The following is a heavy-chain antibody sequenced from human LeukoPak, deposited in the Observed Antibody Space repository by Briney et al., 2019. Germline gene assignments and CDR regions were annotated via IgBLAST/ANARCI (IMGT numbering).Heavy chain of an antibody. D-gene: IGHD5-24*01. CDR1: GYTFTSYY. V-gene: IGHV1-46*01. J-gene: IGHJ6*03. CDR2: INPSGGST. Sequence: ASVKVSCKASGYTFTSYYMHWVRQAPGQGLEWMGIINPSGGSTSYAQKFQGRVTMTRDTSTSIVYMELSSLRSEDTAVYYCARDGYKSMQYYYYYMDVWGKGTTVTVSS. CDR3: ARDGYKSMQYYYYYMDV.